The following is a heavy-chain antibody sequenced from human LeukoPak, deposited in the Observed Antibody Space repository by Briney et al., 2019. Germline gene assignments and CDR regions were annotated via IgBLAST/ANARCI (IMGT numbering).Heavy chain of an antibody. V-gene: IGHV4-39*07. J-gene: IGHJ4*02. CDR3: ARETYYFDY. CDR2: IYYSGST. CDR1: GGSISSSYSY. Sequence: SETLSLTCTVSGGSISSSYSYWGWIRQPPGKGLEWIGNIYYSGSTYYSPSLTSRVTVSVDTSENQFSLKLSSVTAADTAVYYCARETYYFDYWGQGTLVTVSS.